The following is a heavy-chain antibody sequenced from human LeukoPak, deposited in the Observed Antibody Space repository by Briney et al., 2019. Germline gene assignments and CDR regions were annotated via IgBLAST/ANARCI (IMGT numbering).Heavy chain of an antibody. J-gene: IGHJ5*02. D-gene: IGHD3-10*01. CDR2: IRGDGKDT. CDR1: GFTFSSDW. Sequence: RGSLRLSWAASGFTFSSDWIRWVRHAAGKWLVWLSRIRGDGKDTTYADSGEGRFTVSRDNARSTLCLQMNGLTTDDTTVEYCSRDRVLGSGRLDTWGQGTLVRVSS. CDR3: SRDRVLGSGRLDT. V-gene: IGHV3-74*03.